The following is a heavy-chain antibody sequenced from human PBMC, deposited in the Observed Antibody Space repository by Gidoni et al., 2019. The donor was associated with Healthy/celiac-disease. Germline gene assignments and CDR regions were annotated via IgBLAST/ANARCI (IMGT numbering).Heavy chain of an antibody. CDR2: IDYSGST. V-gene: IGHV4-39*01. CDR3: ARRNWGHPYFDY. CDR1: GGPLSSSSYY. D-gene: IGHD7-27*01. Sequence: QLQLQESGPGLVKHSETLSLTCTVSGGPLSSSSYYWGWIRQAPGKGLEWIGSIDYSGSTYYNPALKRRVTISVDTSKNQFSLKLSSVTAADTAVYYCARRNWGHPYFDYWGQGTLVTVSS. J-gene: IGHJ4*02.